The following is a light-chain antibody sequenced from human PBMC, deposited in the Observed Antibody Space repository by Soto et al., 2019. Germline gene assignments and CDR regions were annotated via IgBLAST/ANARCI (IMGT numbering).Light chain of an antibody. CDR2: GES. V-gene: IGKV3-20*01. J-gene: IGKJ1*01. CDR3: QQYDSPTRT. Sequence: EIVLTQSPGTLSLSPGKRVTLSCRASQSISSTYLAWYQQKPGQAPRLLIYGESSRAAVIPDRFSGSGSGTDFTLTISRLEPEDLAVYYCQQYDSPTRTFGQGTKVEVQ. CDR1: QSISSTY.